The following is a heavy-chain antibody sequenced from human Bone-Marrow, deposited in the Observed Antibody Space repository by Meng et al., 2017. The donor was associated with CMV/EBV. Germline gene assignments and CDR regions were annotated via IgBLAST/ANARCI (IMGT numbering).Heavy chain of an antibody. Sequence: SETLSLTCTVSGGSISSSSYYWGWIRQPPGKGLEWIGSIYYSGSTYYNPSIKSRVTIAVDTYKNQFCMKVSSVAAADTAGDVCEGGNWLVRYVDYCGQGTMVTFSS. D-gene: IGHD6-19*01. CDR3: EGGNWLVRYVDY. CDR2: IYYSGST. CDR1: GGSISSSSYY. V-gene: IGHV4-39*07. J-gene: IGHJ4*02.